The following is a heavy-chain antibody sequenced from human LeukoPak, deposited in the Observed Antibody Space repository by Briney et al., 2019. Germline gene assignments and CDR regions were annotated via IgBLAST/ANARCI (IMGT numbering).Heavy chain of an antibody. CDR1: GGSISGYY. CDR3: ARAVVGELFHVDY. V-gene: IGHV4-59*01. CDR2: IYYSGST. J-gene: IGHJ4*02. Sequence: SETLSLTCTVSGGSISGYYWSWIRQPPGKGLEWIGYIYYSGSTNYNPSLKSRVTISVDTSKNQFSLKLSSVTAADTAVYYCARAVVGELFHVDYWGQGTLVTVSS. D-gene: IGHD3-10*01.